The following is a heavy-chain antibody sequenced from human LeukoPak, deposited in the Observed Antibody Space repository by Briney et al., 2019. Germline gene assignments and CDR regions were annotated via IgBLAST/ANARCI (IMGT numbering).Heavy chain of an antibody. Sequence: SETLSLTCTVSGGSISSYYWSWIRQPAGKGLEWIGRIYTSGSTNYNPSLKSRVTMSVDTSKNQFSLKLSSVTAADTAVYYCAGINNVNTYYYDSSGYKPRTLGAFDIWGQGTMVTVSS. CDR2: IYTSGST. V-gene: IGHV4-4*07. CDR1: GGSISSYY. D-gene: IGHD3-22*01. CDR3: AGINNVNTYYYDSSGYKPRTLGAFDI. J-gene: IGHJ3*02.